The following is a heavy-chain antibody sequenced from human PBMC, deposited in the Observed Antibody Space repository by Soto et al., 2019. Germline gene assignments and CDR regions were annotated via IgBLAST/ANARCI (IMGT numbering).Heavy chain of an antibody. CDR1: GYSFTSYG. Sequence: QVQLVQSAGEVKKPGASVKVSCKASGYSFTSYGISWVRRAPGQGLEWMGWISPYNGHTQFVERFQGRVTMTTDKSTKTAYMELRNLRSDDTAHYYCARDLTIVPATHPRLENYGMDVWGQETTVIVSS. J-gene: IGHJ6*02. CDR2: ISPYNGHT. V-gene: IGHV1-18*01. CDR3: ARDLTIVPATHPRLENYGMDV. D-gene: IGHD2-2*01.